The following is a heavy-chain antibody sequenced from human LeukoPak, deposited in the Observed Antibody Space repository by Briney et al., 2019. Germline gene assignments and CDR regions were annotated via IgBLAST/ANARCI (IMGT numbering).Heavy chain of an antibody. CDR1: GFTFSSYG. Sequence: GGSLRLSCAASGFTFSSYGMHWVRQAPGKGLEWVAFIRYDGSNKYYADSVKGRFTISRDNAKSSLYLQMNSLRAEDTAVYYCASSRFGSGSSDYWGQGTLVTVSS. CDR3: ASSRFGSGSSDY. V-gene: IGHV3-30*02. D-gene: IGHD3-10*01. CDR2: IRYDGSNK. J-gene: IGHJ4*02.